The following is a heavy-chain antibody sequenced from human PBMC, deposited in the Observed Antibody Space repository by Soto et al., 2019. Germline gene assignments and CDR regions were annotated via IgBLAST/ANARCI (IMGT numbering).Heavy chain of an antibody. D-gene: IGHD6-25*01. J-gene: IGHJ6*03. CDR3: ARGSGSFYMDV. V-gene: IGHV3-48*01. CDR2: ISDSGSTI. CDR1: GFTFSSYS. Sequence: GGSLRLSCAASGFTFSSYSMNWVRQAPGKGLEWVSYISDSGSTIYYADSVKGRFTISRDNARNSLYLQMNSLRVDDSSVYYCARGSGSFYMDVWGKGTTVTVSS.